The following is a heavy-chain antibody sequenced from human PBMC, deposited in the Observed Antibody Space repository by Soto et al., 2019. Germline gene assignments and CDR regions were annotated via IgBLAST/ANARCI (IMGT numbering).Heavy chain of an antibody. V-gene: IGHV4-59*01. CDR3: AREVVEDFWSGYFDY. Sequence: SETLSLTCTVSGGSISSYYWSWIRQPPGKGLKWIGYIYYSGSTNYNPSLKSRVTISVDTSKNQFSLKLSSVTAADTAVYYCAREVVEDFWSGYFDYWGQGTLVTVSS. CDR1: GGSISSYY. D-gene: IGHD3-3*01. CDR2: IYYSGST. J-gene: IGHJ4*02.